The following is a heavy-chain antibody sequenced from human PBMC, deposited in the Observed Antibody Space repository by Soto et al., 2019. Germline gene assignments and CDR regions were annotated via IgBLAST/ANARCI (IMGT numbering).Heavy chain of an antibody. CDR2: INGDGSTT. V-gene: IGHV3-74*01. D-gene: IGHD2-2*01. CDR3: ARDQRGIVVVPLDY. Sequence: GSLRLSCAASGFTFSSYWMHWVRQGPGKGLVWVSRINGDGSTTTYADSVKGRFIISRDNAKNSLYLQMNSLRAEDTAVYYCARDQRGIVVVPLDYWGQGTLVTVSS. CDR1: GFTFSSYW. J-gene: IGHJ4*02.